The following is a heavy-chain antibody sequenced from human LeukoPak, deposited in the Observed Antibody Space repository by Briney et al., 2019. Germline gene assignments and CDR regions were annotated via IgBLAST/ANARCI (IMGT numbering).Heavy chain of an antibody. V-gene: IGHV3-23*01. CDR2: ISGSGGST. J-gene: IGHJ4*02. D-gene: IGHD3-3*01. Sequence: ETLSLTCAVYGGSFSGYYWSWVRQAPGKGLEWVSAISGSGGSTYYADSVKGRFTISRDNSKNTLYLQMNSLRAEDTAVYYCAKDGTIFGVVITYFDYWGQGTLVTVSS. CDR1: GGSFSGYY. CDR3: AKDGTIFGVVITYFDY.